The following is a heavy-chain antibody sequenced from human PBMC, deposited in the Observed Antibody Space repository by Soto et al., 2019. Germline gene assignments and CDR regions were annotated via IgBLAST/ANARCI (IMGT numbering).Heavy chain of an antibody. CDR1: GGSISSYY. Sequence: SETLSLTCTVSGGSISSYYWSWIRQPPGKGLEWIGYIYYSGSTNYNPSLKSRVTISVDTSKNQFSLKLSSVTAADTAVYYCARRKLEGDAFDIWGQGTMVTV. CDR3: ARRKLEGDAFDI. CDR2: IYYSGST. J-gene: IGHJ3*02. V-gene: IGHV4-59*08. D-gene: IGHD6-6*01.